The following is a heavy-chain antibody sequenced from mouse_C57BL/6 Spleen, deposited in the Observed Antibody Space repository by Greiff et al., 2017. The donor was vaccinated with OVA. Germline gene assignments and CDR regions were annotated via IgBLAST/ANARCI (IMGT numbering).Heavy chain of an antibody. D-gene: IGHD1-1*01. Sequence: VQLQQPGTELVKPGASVKLSCKASGYTFTSYWMHWVKQRPGQGLEWIGNINPSNGGTNYNEKFKSKATLTVDKSSSTAYMQLSSLTSEDSAVYYCARSGNYYGSSPAYFDYWGQGTTLTVSS. CDR3: ARSGNYYGSSPAYFDY. CDR2: INPSNGGT. J-gene: IGHJ2*01. CDR1: GYTFTSYW. V-gene: IGHV1-53*01.